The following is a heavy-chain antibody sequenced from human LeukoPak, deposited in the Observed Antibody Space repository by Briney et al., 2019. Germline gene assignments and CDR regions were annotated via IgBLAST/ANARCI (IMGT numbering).Heavy chain of an antibody. D-gene: IGHD2-2*01. CDR2: ISGNGGST. J-gene: IGHJ6*03. V-gene: IGHV3-23*01. Sequence: GGSLRLSCAASGFTFNSYAMTWVRQAPGKGLEWVSSISGNGGSTYYADSVKGRFTISRDNSKNTLYLQMNSLRAEDTAAYYCAKDLRVIVVTYYMDVWGKGTTVTVSS. CDR3: AKDLRVIVVTYYMDV. CDR1: GFTFNSYA.